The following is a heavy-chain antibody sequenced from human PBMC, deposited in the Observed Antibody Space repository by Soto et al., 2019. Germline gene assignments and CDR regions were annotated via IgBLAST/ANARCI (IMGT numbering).Heavy chain of an antibody. Sequence: SQTLSLTCAISVDSVSSNSAAWNLISQSPSRGLEWLGRTYYRSKLYNDYAVSVKSRITINPDTSKNQFSLQLNSVTPEDTAVYSCAREKLKQWLGNYYLDYWVQGTMFTVSS. V-gene: IGHV6-1*01. D-gene: IGHD6-19*01. CDR2: TYYRSKLYN. CDR1: VDSVSSNSAA. CDR3: AREKLKQWLGNYYLDY. J-gene: IGHJ4*02.